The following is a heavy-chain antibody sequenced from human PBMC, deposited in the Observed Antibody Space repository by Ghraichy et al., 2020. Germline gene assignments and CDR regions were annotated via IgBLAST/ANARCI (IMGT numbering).Heavy chain of an antibody. CDR1: GGSITSSSYY. D-gene: IGHD3-22*01. CDR3: ARREDYSDSSGYSAAFDI. Sequence: SETLSLTCTVSGGSITSSSYYWGWIRQPPGKGLEWIVSIYYSGSTYYNPSLKIRVTITVDTSKNQFSLKVSSVTAADTAVYYCARREDYSDSSGYSAAFDIWGQGTMVTVSS. V-gene: IGHV4-39*07. J-gene: IGHJ3*02. CDR2: IYYSGST.